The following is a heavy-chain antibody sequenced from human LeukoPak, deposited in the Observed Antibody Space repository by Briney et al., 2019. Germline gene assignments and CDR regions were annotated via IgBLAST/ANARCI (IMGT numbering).Heavy chain of an antibody. CDR2: ISAYNGNT. CDR1: GYTFTSYG. V-gene: IGHV1-18*01. J-gene: IGHJ4*02. D-gene: IGHD3-22*01. Sequence: ASVKVSCKASGYTFTSYGISWVRQAPGQGLEWMGWISAYNGNTNYAQKLQGRVTMTTDTSTSTAYMELRSLRSDDTAVYYCARDYYDSSGYYYVPYFDYWGQGTLVTVSS. CDR3: ARDYYDSSGYYYVPYFDY.